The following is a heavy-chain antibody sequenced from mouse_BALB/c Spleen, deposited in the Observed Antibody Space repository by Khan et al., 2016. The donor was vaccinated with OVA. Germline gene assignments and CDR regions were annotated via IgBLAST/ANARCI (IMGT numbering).Heavy chain of an antibody. CDR3: AREGAYYRSDGWFSY. V-gene: IGHV1-4*01. J-gene: IGHJ3*01. CDR1: GYTFTTYT. Sequence: VQLQQSGAELARPGASVKMSCKASGYTFTTYTMHWVKQRPGQGLEWIGYINPSNGYTNYNQKFKDKSTLTADKSSSKAYMQLSSPPSDYLAVYYVAREGAYYRSDGWFSYWGQGTLVTVSA. D-gene: IGHD2-14*01. CDR2: INPSNGYT.